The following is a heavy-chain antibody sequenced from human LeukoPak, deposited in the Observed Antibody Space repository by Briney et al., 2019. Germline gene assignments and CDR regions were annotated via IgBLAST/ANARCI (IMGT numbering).Heavy chain of an antibody. J-gene: IGHJ4*02. CDR1: GFTFSNYA. CDR3: ARGDGYSYGLSDY. CDR2: ISHDGNNK. D-gene: IGHD5-18*01. Sequence: PGGSLRLSCAASGFTFSNYAMHWVRQAPGKGVEWVALISHDGNNKYYADSVKGRFTISRDNSNNTLYPQMNSLRAEDTAVYRSARGDGYSYGLSDYWGQGTLVTVSS. V-gene: IGHV3-30-3*01.